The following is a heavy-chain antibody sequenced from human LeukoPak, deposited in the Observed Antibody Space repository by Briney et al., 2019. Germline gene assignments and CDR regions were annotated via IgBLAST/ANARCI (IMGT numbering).Heavy chain of an antibody. D-gene: IGHD1-26*01. CDR3: ARGGVGATHKIPFDY. Sequence: GGSLRLSCAASGFTFSSYSMNWVRQAPGKGLEWVSSISSSSSYIYYADSVKGRFTISRDNAKNSLYLQMNSLRAEDTAVHYCARGGVGATHKIPFDYWGQGTLVTVSS. J-gene: IGHJ4*02. CDR2: ISSSSSYI. V-gene: IGHV3-21*01. CDR1: GFTFSSYS.